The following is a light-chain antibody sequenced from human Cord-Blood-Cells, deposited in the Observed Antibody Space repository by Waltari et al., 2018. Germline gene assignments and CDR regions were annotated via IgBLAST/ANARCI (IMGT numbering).Light chain of an antibody. V-gene: IGLV2-14*03. Sequence: QSALTQPASVSGSPGQSITISCPGPSSTVGGLNNVSWYQQHPGKAPKLMIYDVSNRPSGVSNRFSGSKSGNTASLTISGLQAEDEADYYCSSYTSSSTWVFGGGTKLTVL. CDR2: DVS. J-gene: IGLJ3*02. CDR1: SSTVGGLNN. CDR3: SSYTSSSTWV.